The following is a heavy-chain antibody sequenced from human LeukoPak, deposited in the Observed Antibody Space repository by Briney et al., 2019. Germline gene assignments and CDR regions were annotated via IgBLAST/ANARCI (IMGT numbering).Heavy chain of an antibody. V-gene: IGHV1-2*02. D-gene: IGHD6-13*01. CDR2: INPNSGGT. CDR1: GYTFTGYY. J-gene: IGHJ4*02. Sequence: ASVKVSCKASGYTFTGYYMYWVRQAPGQGLEWMGWINPNSGGTNYAQKFQGRVTMTRDTSISTAYMELSRLRSDDTAVYYCARTSSSWYNSFDYWGQGTLVTVSS. CDR3: ARTSSSWYNSFDY.